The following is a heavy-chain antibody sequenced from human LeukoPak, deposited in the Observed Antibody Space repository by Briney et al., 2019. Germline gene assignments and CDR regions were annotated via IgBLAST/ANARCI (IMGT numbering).Heavy chain of an antibody. Sequence: PGGSLRLSCAASGFTFDDYGMSWVRQAPGKGLEWVSGINWNGGSTGYADSVKGRFTISRDNAKNSLYLQMNTLRAEGTAVYYCAKSVGAVDYWGQGTLVTVSS. CDR3: AKSVGAVDY. D-gene: IGHD1-26*01. CDR2: INWNGGST. V-gene: IGHV3-20*04. CDR1: GFTFDDYG. J-gene: IGHJ4*02.